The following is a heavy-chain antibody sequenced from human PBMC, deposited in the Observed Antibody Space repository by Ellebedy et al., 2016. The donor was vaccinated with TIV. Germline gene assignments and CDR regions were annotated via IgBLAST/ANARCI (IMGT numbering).Heavy chain of an antibody. CDR3: AKKYGDSSDIDLDAFDI. CDR1: GDTFSTYA. V-gene: IGHV1-69*13. CDR2: FIPLFGTA. D-gene: IGHD2-15*01. Sequence: ASVKVSCXASGDTFSTYAINWVRQAPGQGLELMGGFIPLFGTANYPPKFQGRVTITADDSTNTAYMELSSLRSEDTAVYYCAKKYGDSSDIDLDAFDIWGQGTMVTVSS. J-gene: IGHJ3*02.